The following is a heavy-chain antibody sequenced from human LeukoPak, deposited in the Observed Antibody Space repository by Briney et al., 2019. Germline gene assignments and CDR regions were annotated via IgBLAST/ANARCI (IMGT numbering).Heavy chain of an antibody. CDR3: ARRGGSGRSFDY. CDR2: IYYTGST. J-gene: IGHJ4*02. V-gene: IGHV4-61*01. D-gene: IGHD3-10*01. Sequence: SETLSLTCTVSGGSVSSGTYYWSWIRQPPGKGLEWIGYIYYTGSTNYNPSPKSRLTISVDTSKNQFSLKLSSVTAADTAVYYCARRGGSGRSFDYWGQGTLVTVSS. CDR1: GGSVSSGTYY.